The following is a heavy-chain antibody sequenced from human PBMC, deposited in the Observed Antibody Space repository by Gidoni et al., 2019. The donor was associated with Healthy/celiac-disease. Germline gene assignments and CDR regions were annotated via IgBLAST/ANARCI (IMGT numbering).Heavy chain of an antibody. D-gene: IGHD6-13*01. CDR2: ISGSGGST. V-gene: IGHV3-23*01. Sequence: EVQLLESVGGLVQPGGSLRLSCAASGFPFSSYAMSWVRQAPGKGLEWVSAISGSGGSTYYADSVKGRFTISRDNSKNTLYLQMNSLRAEDTAVYYCAKDAGYSSSWPLYYFDYWGQGTLVTVSS. CDR3: AKDAGYSSSWPLYYFDY. CDR1: GFPFSSYA. J-gene: IGHJ4*02.